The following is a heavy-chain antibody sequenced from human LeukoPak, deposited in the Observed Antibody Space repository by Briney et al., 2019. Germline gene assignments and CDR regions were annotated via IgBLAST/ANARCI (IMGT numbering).Heavy chain of an antibody. Sequence: GGSLRLSCAASGFTFSSYWMSWVRQAPGKGLEWVSVIYSGGSTYYADSVKGRFTISRDNSKSTLYLQMNSLRAEDTAVYYCARDPYYYDSSGYYYWGQGTLVTVSS. J-gene: IGHJ4*02. V-gene: IGHV3-66*01. CDR2: IYSGGST. CDR3: ARDPYYYDSSGYYY. D-gene: IGHD3-22*01. CDR1: GFTFSSYW.